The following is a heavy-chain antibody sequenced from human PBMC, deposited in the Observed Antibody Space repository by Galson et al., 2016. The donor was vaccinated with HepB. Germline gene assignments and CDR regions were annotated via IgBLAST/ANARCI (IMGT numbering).Heavy chain of an antibody. CDR1: GFTFSGYW. V-gene: IGHV3-7*01. CDR2: INQDGSEK. D-gene: IGHD4-23*01. CDR3: VSDHSVVPTTAYNWFDP. J-gene: IGHJ5*02. Sequence: SLRLSCATSGFTFSGYWMTWVRQAPGKGLEWVANINQDGSEKYYVDSVKGRFTISRDNAKNTLYLQMNSLRAEDTAVYFGVSDHSVVPTTAYNWFDPWGRGTLVTVSS.